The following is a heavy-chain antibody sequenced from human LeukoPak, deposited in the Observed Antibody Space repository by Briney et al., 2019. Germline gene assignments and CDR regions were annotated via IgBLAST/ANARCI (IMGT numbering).Heavy chain of an antibody. V-gene: IGHV4-59*01. CDR2: IYYSGST. J-gene: IGHJ2*01. Sequence: SETLSLTCTVSGGSISSYYWSWIRQPPGKGLEWIGYIYYSGSTNYNPSLKSRVTISVDTSKNQFSLKLSSVTAADTAVYYCARAWPLSDPWYFDLWGRGTLVTVSS. D-gene: IGHD5-24*01. CDR1: GGSISSYY. CDR3: ARAWPLSDPWYFDL.